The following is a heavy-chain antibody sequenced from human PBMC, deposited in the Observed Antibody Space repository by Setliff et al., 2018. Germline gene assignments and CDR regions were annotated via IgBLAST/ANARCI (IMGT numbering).Heavy chain of an antibody. CDR2: IMQDGGAQ. CDR1: GFIFSNFW. D-gene: IGHD3-10*01. V-gene: IGHV3-7*01. J-gene: IGHJ4*02. Sequence: GGSLRLSCATSGFIFSNFWMSWVRQAPGKGLEWVANIMQDGGAQYYLDSVKGRFTVSRDNSNNTLYLHMSSLRAEGTAVYYCARAKGTTMATQYFDYWGQGTLVTVSS. CDR3: ARAKGTTMATQYFDY.